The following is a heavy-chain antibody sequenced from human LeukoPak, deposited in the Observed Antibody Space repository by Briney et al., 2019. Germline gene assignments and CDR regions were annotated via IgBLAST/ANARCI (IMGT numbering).Heavy chain of an antibody. CDR1: GYSFTNYW. Sequence: GESLKISCKGSGYSFTNYWIGWVRQMPGKGLEWMGIIYPGDSDTRYSPSFQGQVTISPPTSPSTAYLQWSSLKASDTAMYYCARRLGYCSGGSCPYFDYWGQGTLVTVSS. V-gene: IGHV5-51*01. D-gene: IGHD2-15*01. CDR3: ARRLGYCSGGSCPYFDY. J-gene: IGHJ4*02. CDR2: IYPGDSDT.